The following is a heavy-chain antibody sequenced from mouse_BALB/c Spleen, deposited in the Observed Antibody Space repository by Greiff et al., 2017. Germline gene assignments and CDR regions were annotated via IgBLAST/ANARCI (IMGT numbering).Heavy chain of an antibody. V-gene: IGHV1S22*01. CDR3: TRSGLGGSSLRYFDV. J-gene: IGHJ1*01. Sequence: LKQPGSELVRPGASVKLSCKASGYTFTSYWMHWVKQRPGQGLEWIGNIYPGSGSTNYDEKFKSKATLTVDTSSSTAYMQLSSLTSEDSAVYYCTRSGLGGSSLRYFDVWGAGTTVTVSS. D-gene: IGHD1-1*01. CDR2: IYPGSGST. CDR1: GYTFTSYW.